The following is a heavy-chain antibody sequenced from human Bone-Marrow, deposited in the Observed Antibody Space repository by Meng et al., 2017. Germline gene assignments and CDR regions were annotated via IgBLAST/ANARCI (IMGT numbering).Heavy chain of an antibody. D-gene: IGHD2-21*02. V-gene: IGHV4-38-2*01. J-gene: IGHJ6*02. CDR1: GFFITGSYN. Sequence: SEILSFTCVVSGFFITGSYNWGWIRQSPGKGLEWIGSIYPSGSTYYNPFLKSRVTMSAYTSTNQFSLKLTSVTAANTAVYYCAGGAVVTLIFYHAMDVWGQGTTVTVSS. CDR2: IYPSGST. CDR3: AGGAVVTLIFYHAMDV.